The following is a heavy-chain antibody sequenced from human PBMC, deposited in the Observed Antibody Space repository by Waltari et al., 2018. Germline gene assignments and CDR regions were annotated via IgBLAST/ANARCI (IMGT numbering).Heavy chain of an antibody. CDR1: GGTFSSYA. J-gene: IGHJ4*02. Sequence: QVQLVQSGAEVKKSGSSVKVSCKASGGTFSSYAISWVRQAPGPGLEWMGGIIPIFGTANYAQKFQGRVTITADESTSTAYMELSSLRSEDTAVYYCARDGDPYYYDSSGYLVDYWGQGTLVTVSS. V-gene: IGHV1-69*01. CDR3: ARDGDPYYYDSSGYLVDY. D-gene: IGHD3-22*01. CDR2: IIPIFGTA.